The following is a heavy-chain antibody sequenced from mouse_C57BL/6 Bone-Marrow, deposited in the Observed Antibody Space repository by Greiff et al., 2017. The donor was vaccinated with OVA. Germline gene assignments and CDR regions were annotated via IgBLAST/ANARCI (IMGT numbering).Heavy chain of an antibody. CDR2: IYPGNGDT. V-gene: IGHV1-12*01. D-gene: IGHD2-1*01. CDR1: GYTFTSYN. CDR3: ARGDGNYFAWFAY. J-gene: IGHJ3*01. Sequence: LQQSGAELVRPGASVKMSCKASGYTFTSYNMHWVKQTPRQGLEWIGAIYPGNGDTSYNQKFKGKAALTVDKSSSTAYMQLSSLTSEDSAVYVCARGDGNYFAWFAYWGQGTLVTVSA.